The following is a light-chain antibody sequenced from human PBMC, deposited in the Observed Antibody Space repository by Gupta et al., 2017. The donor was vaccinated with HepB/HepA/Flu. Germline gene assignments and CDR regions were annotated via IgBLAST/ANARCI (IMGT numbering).Light chain of an antibody. CDR1: TSDVGAYNY. J-gene: IGLJ2*01. V-gene: IGLV2-14*03. CDR3: SSFTSTSTVI. Sequence: QSALTQPASVSGSPGQSTTISGTVTTSDVGAYNYVSWYQQHPGKAPKFIIYDVSNRPSGVSNRFSGSKSGNTASLTISGLQAEDEADYYCSSFTSTSTVIFGGGTKLTVL. CDR2: DVS.